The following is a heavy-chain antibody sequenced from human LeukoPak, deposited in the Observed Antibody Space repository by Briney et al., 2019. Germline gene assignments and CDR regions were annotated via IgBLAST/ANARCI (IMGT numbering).Heavy chain of an antibody. CDR3: ARDLSSSWSPGV. J-gene: IGHJ3*01. D-gene: IGHD6-13*01. V-gene: IGHV3-33*01. Sequence: GGSLRLSCITSGFTFSNYGFHWVRQAPGKGLEWTAAIWYDGSNQYYPDSVKGRFTISRDNSKNTIYLQMNSLRIEDTAMYYCARDLSSSWSPGVWGQGTMVSVSS. CDR1: GFTFSNYG. CDR2: IWYDGSNQ.